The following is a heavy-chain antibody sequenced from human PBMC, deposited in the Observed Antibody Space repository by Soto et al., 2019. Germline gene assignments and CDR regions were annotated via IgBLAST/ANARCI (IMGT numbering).Heavy chain of an antibody. D-gene: IGHD2-2*01. J-gene: IGHJ6*02. Sequence: PGGSLRLSCAASGFTFSSYGMHWVRQAPGKGLEWVAVIWYGXXXXXXXDSVKGRFTISRDNSKNTLYLQMNSLRAEDTAVYYCARDLAIVVVPAASGMDVWGQGTTVTVSS. CDR2: IWYGXXXX. CDR1: GFTFSSYG. V-gene: IGHV3-33*01. CDR3: ARDLAIVVVPAASGMDV.